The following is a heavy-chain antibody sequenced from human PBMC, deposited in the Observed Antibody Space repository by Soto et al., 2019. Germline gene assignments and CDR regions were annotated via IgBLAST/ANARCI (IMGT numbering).Heavy chain of an antibody. Sequence: QVQLVQSGAEVKKPGASVKVSCKASGYTFTSYDINWVRQATGQGREWMGWMNPNSGNTGYAQKCQGRVTITRNTSISTADMELSSVRSEDTAVAYCARETDGLPYWGQGTLVTVSS. CDR3: ARETDGLPY. CDR2: MNPNSGNT. D-gene: IGHD3-10*01. J-gene: IGHJ4*02. V-gene: IGHV1-8*01. CDR1: GYTFTSYD.